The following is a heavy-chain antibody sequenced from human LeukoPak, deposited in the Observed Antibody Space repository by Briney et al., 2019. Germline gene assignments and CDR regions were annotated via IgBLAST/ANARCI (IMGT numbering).Heavy chain of an antibody. D-gene: IGHD2-2*01. CDR3: ARQSAPPLYCSSSNCPFDS. V-gene: IGHV4-38-2*02. Sequence: SETLSLTCTVSGYSISSGYYWGWIRQPPGKGLEWIGSIYHSGSTYYNPSLKSRVTISVDTSKNQFSLKLNSVTAADTAVYYCARQSAPPLYCSSSNCPFDSWGQGTLVTVSS. CDR1: GYSISSGYY. J-gene: IGHJ4*02. CDR2: IYHSGST.